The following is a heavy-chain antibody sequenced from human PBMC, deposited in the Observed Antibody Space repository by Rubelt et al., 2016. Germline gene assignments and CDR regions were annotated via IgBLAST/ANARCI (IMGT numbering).Heavy chain of an antibody. CDR2: ISSSSSAI. D-gene: IGHD2-2*02. CDR1: GFTFSSYS. J-gene: IGHJ6*02. V-gene: IGHV3-48*04. Sequence: EVQLVESGGGLTQPGGSLRLSCAASGFTFSSYSMNWVRQAPGKGLEWVSYISSSSSAIYYADSVKGRFTISRDNAKNSLYLQMNSLRAEDTAVYYCARNLYYGMDVWGQGTTVTVSS. CDR3: ARNLYYGMDV.